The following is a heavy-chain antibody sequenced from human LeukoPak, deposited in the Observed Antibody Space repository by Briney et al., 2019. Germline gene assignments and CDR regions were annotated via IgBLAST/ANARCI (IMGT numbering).Heavy chain of an antibody. D-gene: IGHD5-18*01. V-gene: IGHV4-34*01. J-gene: IGHJ4*02. CDR3: ARVSLILSGYVGYSYGLVDY. Sequence: PETLSLTCAVYGGSFSGYYWSWIRQPPGKGLEWIGEINHSGSTNYNPSLKSRVTISVDTSKNQFSLKLSSVTAADTAVYYCARVSLILSGYVGYSYGLVDYWGQGTLVTVSS. CDR1: GGSFSGYY. CDR2: INHSGST.